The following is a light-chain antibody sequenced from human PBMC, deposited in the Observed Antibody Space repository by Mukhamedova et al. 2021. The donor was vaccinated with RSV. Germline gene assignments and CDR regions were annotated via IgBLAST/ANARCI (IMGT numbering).Light chain of an antibody. V-gene: IGKV1-NL1*01. CDR2: AAS. CDR3: QQYYFMPRT. Sequence: WYQRRVHGQAPKLLLYAASRLQSGVPSRFSGSGSETDYTLTISSLQPEDFATYYCQQYYFMPRTFGQGTKLEIK. J-gene: IGKJ2*01.